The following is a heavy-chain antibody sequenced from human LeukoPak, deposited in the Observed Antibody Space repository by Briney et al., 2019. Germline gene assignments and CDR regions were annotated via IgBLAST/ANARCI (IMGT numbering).Heavy chain of an antibody. V-gene: IGHV4-59*01. CDR3: ARSKDIRMGSKRGIEMDY. CDR2: FYYWGSN. CDR1: GDSKRGFY. D-gene: IGHD5-24*01. Sequence: SETLSLTCTVSGDSKRGFYWIWIRQAAGKGLVWFGYFYYWGSNKYNPSLKSRVTISVDTSKNQFSLKLSSVTAADTAVYYCARSKDIRMGSKRGIEMDYWGQGTLVTVSS. J-gene: IGHJ4*02.